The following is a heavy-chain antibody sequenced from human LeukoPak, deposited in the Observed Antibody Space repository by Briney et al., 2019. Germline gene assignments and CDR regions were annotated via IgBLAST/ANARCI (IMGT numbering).Heavy chain of an antibody. CDR3: ARGQRRYGSGSQPAHYYYYMDV. CDR2: IQYDGSNE. Sequence: GGSLRLSCAASGFSFSSYGMHWVRQAPGKGLEWVAYIQYDGSNEQYADSVKGRFSISRDSSKNILNLQMNSLRAEDTAVYYCARGQRRYGSGSQPAHYYYYMDVWGKGTTVTISS. J-gene: IGHJ6*03. V-gene: IGHV3-30*02. D-gene: IGHD3-10*01. CDR1: GFSFSSYG.